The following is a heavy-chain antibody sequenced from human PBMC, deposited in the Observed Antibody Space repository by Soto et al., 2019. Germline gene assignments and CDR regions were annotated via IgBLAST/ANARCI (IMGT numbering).Heavy chain of an antibody. D-gene: IGHD3-22*01. Sequence: EVQLVESGGGPVKPGGSLRLSCAASGFTFSSYSMNWVRQAPGKGLEWVSSISSSGNYIYYADSVKGRFTISRDNAKSSLYLQMNSLRAEDTALYYCAREPYDSSGYYGLGVDYWGQGTLVTVSS. CDR2: ISSSGNYI. CDR1: GFTFSSYS. V-gene: IGHV3-21*01. J-gene: IGHJ4*02. CDR3: AREPYDSSGYYGLGVDY.